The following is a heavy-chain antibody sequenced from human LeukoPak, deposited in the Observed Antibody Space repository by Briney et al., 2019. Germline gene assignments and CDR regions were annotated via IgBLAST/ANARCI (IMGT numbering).Heavy chain of an antibody. CDR2: IIPILGIA. CDR3: ARGKQLWLAEPDY. Sequence: SVKVSCKASGGTFSSYAISWVRQAPGQGLEWMGRIIPILGIANYAQKFQGRVTITADKSTSTAYMELSSLRSEDTAVYYCARGKQLWLAEPDYWGQGTLVTVSS. J-gene: IGHJ4*02. V-gene: IGHV1-69*04. D-gene: IGHD5-18*01. CDR1: GGTFSSYA.